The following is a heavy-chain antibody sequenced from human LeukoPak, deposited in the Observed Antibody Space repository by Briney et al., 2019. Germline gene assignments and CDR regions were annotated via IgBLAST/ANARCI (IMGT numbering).Heavy chain of an antibody. CDR2: IYYSGST. V-gene: IGHV4-59*01. Sequence: SETLSLTCTVSGGSISSYYWSWIRQPPGKGLEWIGYIYYSGSTNYNPSLKSRVTISVDTSKNQFSLKLSSVTAADTAVYYCVRDGYNPRVYYMDVWGKGTTVTVSS. J-gene: IGHJ6*03. D-gene: IGHD5-24*01. CDR1: GGSISSYY. CDR3: VRDGYNPRVYYMDV.